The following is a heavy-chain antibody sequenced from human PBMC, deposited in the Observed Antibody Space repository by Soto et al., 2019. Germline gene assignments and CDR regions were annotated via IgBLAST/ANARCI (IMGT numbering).Heavy chain of an antibody. CDR3: AAGYCSAGSCYSGGYYFDY. CDR1: GGTFSSYA. CDR2: IIPIFGTA. V-gene: IGHV1-69*12. J-gene: IGHJ4*02. Sequence: QVQLVQSGAEVKKPGSSVKVSCKASGGTFSSYAISWVRQAPGQGLEWMGGIIPIFGTANYAQKFQGRVTITAYESTSPAYMELSSLRSADTAVYYCAAGYCSAGSCYSGGYYFDYWGQGTLVTVSS. D-gene: IGHD2-15*01.